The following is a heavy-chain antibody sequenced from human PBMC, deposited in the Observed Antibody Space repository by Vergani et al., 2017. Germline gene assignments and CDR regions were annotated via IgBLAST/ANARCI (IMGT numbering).Heavy chain of an antibody. CDR1: GYSFTSYW. CDR3: AGGIPTYYYGSGSYSHGMDV. CDR2: IYPGDSDT. J-gene: IGHJ6*02. V-gene: IGHV5-51*01. Sequence: EVQLVQSGAEVKKPGESLKISCKGSGYSFTSYWIGWVRQMPGKGLEWMGIIYPGDSDTRYSPSFQGQVTTAADKSISTAYLQWSSLKASDTAMYYCAGGIPTYYYGSGSYSHGMDVWGQGTTVTVSS. D-gene: IGHD3-10*01.